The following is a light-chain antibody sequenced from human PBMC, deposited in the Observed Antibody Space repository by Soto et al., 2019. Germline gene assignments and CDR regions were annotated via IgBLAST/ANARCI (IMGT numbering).Light chain of an antibody. Sequence: DIQMTQSPSTLSASVGDRVTITCRASQSVNSWLAWYQQKSGEAPKLLIYKASTLESGVPSRFSASGSGTEFTLTVSSLQPDDFATYYCQQYTSPPWTFGQGTKVDIK. J-gene: IGKJ1*01. V-gene: IGKV1-5*03. CDR3: QQYTSPPWT. CDR1: QSVNSW. CDR2: KAS.